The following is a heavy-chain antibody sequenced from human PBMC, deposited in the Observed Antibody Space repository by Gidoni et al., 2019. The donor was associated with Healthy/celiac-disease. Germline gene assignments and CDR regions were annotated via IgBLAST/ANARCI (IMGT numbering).Heavy chain of an antibody. CDR3: ARPVRVGRDDAFDI. CDR1: GGSISSSSYY. CDR2: IYYSGST. J-gene: IGHJ3*02. V-gene: IGHV4-39*01. D-gene: IGHD2-8*02. Sequence: QLQLQESGPGLVKPSETLSLTCTVSGGSISSSSYYWGWIRQPPGKGLEWIGSIYYSGSTYYNPSLKSRVTISVDTSKNQFSLKLSSVTAADTAVYYCARPVRVGRDDAFDIWGQGTMVTVSS.